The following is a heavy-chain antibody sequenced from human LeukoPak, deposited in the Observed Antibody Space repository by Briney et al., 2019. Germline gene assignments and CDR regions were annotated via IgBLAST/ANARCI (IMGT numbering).Heavy chain of an antibody. V-gene: IGHV4-39*01. J-gene: IGHJ3*01. CDR3: ARDDYGVFDAFDV. Sequence: KPSETLSLTCTVSGGSISSSSHYWGWIRQPPGKGLEWIGSIYYSGSTYYNPSLKSRVTISVDTSKNQFSLKLTSVTAADTAIYFCARDDYGVFDAFDVWGQGTVVTVSS. D-gene: IGHD3-16*01. CDR1: GGSISSSSHY. CDR2: IYYSGST.